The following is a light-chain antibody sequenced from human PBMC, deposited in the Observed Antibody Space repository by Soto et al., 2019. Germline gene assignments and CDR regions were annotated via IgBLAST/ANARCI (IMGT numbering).Light chain of an antibody. CDR1: QSINNW. CDR2: DAS. J-gene: IGKJ4*01. CDR3: QQYENYPLT. V-gene: IGKV1-5*01. Sequence: DIQMTQSPSTLSASVGDRVTITCRASQSINNWLAWYQQKPGKAPKFLIYDASNLESGVPSRFSGSASGTEFTLTISSLQPDDFATYYCQQYENYPLTFGGGTKVDI.